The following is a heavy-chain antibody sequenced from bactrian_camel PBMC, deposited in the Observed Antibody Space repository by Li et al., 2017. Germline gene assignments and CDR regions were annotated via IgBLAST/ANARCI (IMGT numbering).Heavy chain of an antibody. V-gene: IGHV3S40*01. Sequence: VQLVESGGGSVQEGGSLTLSCQASGDTRSYGLGWFRLAPGKKLEAVASLYNGGGSTYYSSDSVSERFTISEDSAKNTVYLQMNRLKPEDTAVYYCAADAGCGDSWAPGLGYWGQGTQVTVS. CDR3: AADAGCGDSWAPGLGY. CDR1: GDTRSYG. CDR2: LYNGGGST. D-gene: IGHD7*01. J-gene: IGHJ6*01.